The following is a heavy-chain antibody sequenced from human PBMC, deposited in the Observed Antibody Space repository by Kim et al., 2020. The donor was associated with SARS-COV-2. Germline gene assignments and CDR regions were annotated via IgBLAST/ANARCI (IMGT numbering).Heavy chain of an antibody. D-gene: IGHD6-13*01. Sequence: SETLSLTCTVSGGPISSYYWSWIRQPPGKGLEWIGYIYYSGSTNYNPSLKSRVTISVDTSKNQFSLKLSSVTAADTAVYYCARDPLAAESGDYWGQGTLVTVSS. V-gene: IGHV4-59*01. CDR3: ARDPLAAESGDY. J-gene: IGHJ4*02. CDR1: GGPISSYY. CDR2: IYYSGST.